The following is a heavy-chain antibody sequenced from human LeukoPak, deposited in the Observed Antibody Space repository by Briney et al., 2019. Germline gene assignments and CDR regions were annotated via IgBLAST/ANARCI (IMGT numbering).Heavy chain of an antibody. V-gene: IGHV3-7*01. D-gene: IGHD3-3*01. CDR1: GFTFSSYW. CDR2: IKQDGSEK. Sequence: GGSLRLSCAASGFTFSSYWMSWVRQAPGKGLEWVANIKQDGSEKYYVDSVKDRFTISRDNAKNSLYLQMNSLRAEDTAVYYCARLSDEAFYDFWSGYRDYWGQGTLVTVSS. CDR3: ARLSDEAFYDFWSGYRDY. J-gene: IGHJ4*02.